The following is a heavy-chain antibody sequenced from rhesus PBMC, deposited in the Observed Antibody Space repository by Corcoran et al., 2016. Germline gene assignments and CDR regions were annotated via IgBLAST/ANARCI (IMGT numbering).Heavy chain of an antibody. CDR2: ISGSSGST. Sequence: QVQLQESGPGLVKPSETLSLTCAVSGGSVSSSNWWSWIRQPPGKGLECIGYISGSSGSTYYNPPLQSRVTITTDPSQNQISLTLIYLTASYTVVYYCAIDRVPSHYGVDSLGQGVVVTVSS. CDR3: AIDRVPSHYGVDS. J-gene: IGHJ6*01. CDR1: GGSVSSSNW. V-gene: IGHV4-65*01.